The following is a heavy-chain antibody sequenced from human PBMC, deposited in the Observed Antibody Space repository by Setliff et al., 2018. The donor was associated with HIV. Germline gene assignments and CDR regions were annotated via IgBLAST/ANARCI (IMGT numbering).Heavy chain of an antibody. D-gene: IGHD3-22*01. J-gene: IGHJ3*02. CDR3: AREPHYDSRGADAFDI. CDR2: IYTSGST. CDR1: GGSISSYY. V-gene: IGHV4-4*07. Sequence: PSETLSLTCTVSGGSISSYYWSWIRQPAGKGLEWIGRIYTSGSTNYNPSLKSRVTMSVDTSKNQFSLKLSSVTAADTAVYYCAREPHYDSRGADAFDIWGQGTMVTVSS.